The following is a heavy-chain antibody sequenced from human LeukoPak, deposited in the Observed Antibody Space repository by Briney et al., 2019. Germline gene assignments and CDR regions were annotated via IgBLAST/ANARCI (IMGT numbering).Heavy chain of an antibody. J-gene: IGHJ4*02. CDR1: GGSISSYY. Sequence: SETLSLTCTVSGGSISSYYWSWIRQPPGKGLEWIGYIYYSGSTNYNPSLKSRVTISVDTSKNQFSLKLSSVTAADTAVYYCASNYYDSSGYHGYWGQGTLVTVSS. CDR3: ASNYYDSSGYHGY. V-gene: IGHV4-59*01. CDR2: IYYSGST. D-gene: IGHD3-22*01.